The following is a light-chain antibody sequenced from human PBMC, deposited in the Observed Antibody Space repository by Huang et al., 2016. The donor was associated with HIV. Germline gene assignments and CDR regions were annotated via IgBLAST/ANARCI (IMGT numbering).Light chain of an antibody. CDR3: QQSYSSPRVT. CDR1: RNIGSL. Sequence: DIQMTQSPSSVSASMGDRVNITRRSSRNIGSLLNWYQQKAGKAPKLLIFATLTLETGVPSRFSGSGSGTDFTLTITSLQPEDVATYYCQQSYSSPRVTFGPGTTVDIK. J-gene: IGKJ3*01. V-gene: IGKV1-39*01. CDR2: ATL.